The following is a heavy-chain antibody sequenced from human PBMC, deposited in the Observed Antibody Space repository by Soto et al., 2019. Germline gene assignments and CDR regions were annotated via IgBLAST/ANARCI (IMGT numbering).Heavy chain of an antibody. CDR3: VKDERTYWYSGHFRH. V-gene: IGHV3-9*01. CDR1: GFTFDDYA. D-gene: IGHD1-26*01. J-gene: IGHJ1*01. Sequence: GGSLRLSCAASGFTFDDYAMHWVRQVPGKGLEWVSGINWNSGSIGYGDSVKGRFAISRDNAKNSLHLQMNSLSAEDTAFYYCVKDERTYWYSGHFRHWGQGTLVTVSS. CDR2: INWNSGSI.